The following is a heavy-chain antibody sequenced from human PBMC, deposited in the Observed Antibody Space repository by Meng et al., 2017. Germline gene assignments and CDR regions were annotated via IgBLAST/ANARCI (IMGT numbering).Heavy chain of an antibody. CDR2: INTYNGKT. CDR3: ATRGNPYLNC. CDR1: AHTCSRDG. V-gene: IGHV1-18*01. J-gene: IGHJ4*02. Sequence: QVVVFGVGVKNPGSSVNVSCDASAHTCSRDGCGWVRAATGQVLEWLGWINTYNGKTEYAHKFQDRVPLTTDTFTNTAYMELRSLRSDETAVYYCATRGNPYLNCWGQGTLVTVSS.